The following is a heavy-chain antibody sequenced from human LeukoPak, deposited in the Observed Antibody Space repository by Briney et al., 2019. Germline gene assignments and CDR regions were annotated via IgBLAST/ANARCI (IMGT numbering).Heavy chain of an antibody. Sequence: GGSLRLSCAASGFEFDHYWLTGVREAPGKGLEWGASVKRDGSERYFADSVRGRFSTVRDNGRNSINLQMDSLRVDDTAVYYCAREAFEYDYGDRGFDIWGQGTMVTVS. D-gene: IGHD3-16*01. CDR2: VKRDGSER. CDR1: GFEFDHYW. J-gene: IGHJ3*02. V-gene: IGHV3-7*01. CDR3: AREAFEYDYGDRGFDI.